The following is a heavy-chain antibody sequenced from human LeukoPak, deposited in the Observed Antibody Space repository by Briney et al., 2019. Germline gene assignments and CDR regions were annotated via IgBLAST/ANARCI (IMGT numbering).Heavy chain of an antibody. J-gene: IGHJ4*02. CDR3: ARGIYCSSTSCYYNFDY. CDR1: GGSISSYY. Sequence: SETLSLTCTVSGGSISSYYWSWIRQPPGKGLEWIGYIYYSGNTNYNPSLKSRVTISVDTSKNQFSLKLSSVTAADTAVYYCARGIYCSSTSCYYNFDYWGQGTLVTVSS. V-gene: IGHV4-59*01. D-gene: IGHD2-2*01. CDR2: IYYSGNT.